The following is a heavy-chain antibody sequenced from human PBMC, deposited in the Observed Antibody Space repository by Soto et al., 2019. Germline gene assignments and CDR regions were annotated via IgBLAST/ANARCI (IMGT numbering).Heavy chain of an antibody. CDR1: GGSISSGGYS. J-gene: IGHJ5*02. Sequence: SETLSLTCAVSGGSISSGGYSWSWIRQPPGKGLEWIGYMYHSGSTYYNPSLKSRLTISVDTSKNQFSLKVRSVTAADTAVYHCARGGAGLTENWFDLWGQGTLVTGSS. V-gene: IGHV4-30-2*01. D-gene: IGHD2-8*02. CDR3: ARGGAGLTENWFDL. CDR2: MYHSGST.